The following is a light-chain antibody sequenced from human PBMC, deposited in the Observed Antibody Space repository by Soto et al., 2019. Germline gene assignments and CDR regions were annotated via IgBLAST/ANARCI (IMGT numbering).Light chain of an antibody. J-gene: IGKJ1*01. Sequence: DIQMTQSPSTLSASVGDRVTITCRASQSISSWLAWYQQKPGKDPXXLIYDASSLESGVPSRFSGSGSGTEFTLTISSLQPDDFATYDCQQYHSYWTFGQGTKVDIK. V-gene: IGKV1-5*01. CDR3: QQYHSYWT. CDR1: QSISSW. CDR2: DAS.